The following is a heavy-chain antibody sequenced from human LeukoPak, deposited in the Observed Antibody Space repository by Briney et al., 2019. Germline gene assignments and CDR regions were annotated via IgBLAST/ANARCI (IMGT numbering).Heavy chain of an antibody. V-gene: IGHV1-18*01. CDR2: ISAYNGNT. J-gene: IGHJ5*02. CDR3: ARSSLYYDLNWFAP. D-gene: IGHD3-3*01. Sequence: ASLKVSCKASGYTFTSYGISWVRQAPGQGLEWMGWISAYNGNTNYAQKLQGRVTMTTDTSTSTAYMELRSLRSDDTAVYYCARSSLYYDLNWFAPWGQGTLVTVSS. CDR1: GYTFTSYG.